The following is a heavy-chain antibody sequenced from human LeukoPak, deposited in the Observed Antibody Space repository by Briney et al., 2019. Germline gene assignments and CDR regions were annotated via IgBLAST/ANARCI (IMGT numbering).Heavy chain of an antibody. Sequence: PSETLSLTCTVSGGSISSGDYYWSWIRQPPGKGLEWIGYIYYSGSTYYNPSLKSRVTISVDTSKNQFSLKLSSVTAADTAVYYCARDGDSSSRDYYMDVWGKGTTVTVSS. CDR3: ARDGDSSSRDYYMDV. CDR1: GGSISSGDYY. D-gene: IGHD6-6*01. J-gene: IGHJ6*03. CDR2: IYYSGST. V-gene: IGHV4-30-4*08.